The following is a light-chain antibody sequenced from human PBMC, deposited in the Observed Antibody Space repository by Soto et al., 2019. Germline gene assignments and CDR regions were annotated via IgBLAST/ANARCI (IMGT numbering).Light chain of an antibody. J-gene: IGLJ1*01. CDR3: QTYDNNSDYV. CDR1: SSNIGAGYV. V-gene: IGLV1-40*01. CDR2: SDN. Sequence: QSVLTQPPSVSGAPGQRVTISCTGSSSNIGAGYVVHWYQQRPGAAPKLLIFSDNNRPSGVPDRFSGSKPGISASLAITGLQTEDEADYYCQTYDNNSDYVFGTGTKVTVL.